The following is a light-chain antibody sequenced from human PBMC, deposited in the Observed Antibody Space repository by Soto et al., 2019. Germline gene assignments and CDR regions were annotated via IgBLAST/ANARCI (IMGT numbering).Light chain of an antibody. V-gene: IGKV1-39*01. CDR3: QQSYSTPALT. CDR2: AAS. J-gene: IGKJ4*01. Sequence: DIQMTQSPSSLSASVGDRVTITCRASQSISSYLNWYQQKPGKAPKLLIYAASCLQSGVPSRFXGSGSETAFTLCISSLQTEDFATYSCQQSYSTPALTFGGGTKVEIK. CDR1: QSISSY.